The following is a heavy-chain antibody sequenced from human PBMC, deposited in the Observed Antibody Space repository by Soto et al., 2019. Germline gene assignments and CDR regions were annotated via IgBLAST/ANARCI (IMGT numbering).Heavy chain of an antibody. J-gene: IGHJ4*02. CDR1: GGTFSSYA. D-gene: IGHD3-22*01. V-gene: IGHV1-69*13. CDR2: IIPIFGTA. Sequence: GASVKVSCKASGGTFSSYAISWVRQAPGQGLEWMGGIIPIFGTANYAQKFQGRVTITADESTSTAYMELSSLRSEDTAVYYCARDLSYSSGDFDYWGQGTLVTVSS. CDR3: ARDLSYSSGDFDY.